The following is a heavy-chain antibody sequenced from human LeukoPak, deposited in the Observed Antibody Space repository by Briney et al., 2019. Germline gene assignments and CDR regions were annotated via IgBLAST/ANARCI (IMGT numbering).Heavy chain of an antibody. CDR2: IYTSGST. V-gene: IGHV4-4*09. D-gene: IGHD3-3*01. Sequence: PSETLSLTCTVSGGSISSYYWSWIRQPPGKGLEWIGYIYTSGSTNYNPSLKSRVTISVDTSKNQFSLKLSSVTAADTAVYYCARLGGGCDFWSGYYTWFDPWGQGTLVTVSS. J-gene: IGHJ5*02. CDR3: ARLGGGCDFWSGYYTWFDP. CDR1: GGSISSYY.